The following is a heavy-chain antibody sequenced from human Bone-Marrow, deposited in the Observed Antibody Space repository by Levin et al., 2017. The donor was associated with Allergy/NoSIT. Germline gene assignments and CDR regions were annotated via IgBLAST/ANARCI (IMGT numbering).Heavy chain of an antibody. Sequence: KSGESLKISCKASGYIFSGYWIGWVRQMPGKGLEWMGITYGGYSETRYSPSFEGQVNLSVDDSTNTAYLQWSSLKAADTAMYYCARLSDTSGYYSFDFWGQGTFVTVSS. V-gene: IGHV5-51*01. J-gene: IGHJ4*01. CDR1: GYIFSGYW. CDR3: ARLSDTSGYYSFDF. D-gene: IGHD3-22*01. CDR2: TYGGYSET.